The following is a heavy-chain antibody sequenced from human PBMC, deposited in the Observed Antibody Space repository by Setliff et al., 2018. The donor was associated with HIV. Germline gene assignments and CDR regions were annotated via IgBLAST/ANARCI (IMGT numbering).Heavy chain of an antibody. J-gene: IGHJ5*02. D-gene: IGHD6-19*01. CDR2: INPSDGVT. V-gene: IGHV1-46*01. CDR1: GYTFTNNF. Sequence: GASVKVSCKASGYTFTNNFIHWVRQAPGQGLEWMAVINPSDGVTDYSENFQGRVIVTSDTSTGTVSMDLISPTSEDTAVYYCAGEGRRGRVAVARYNWFDPWGQGTLVTVSS. CDR3: AGEGRRGRVAVARYNWFDP.